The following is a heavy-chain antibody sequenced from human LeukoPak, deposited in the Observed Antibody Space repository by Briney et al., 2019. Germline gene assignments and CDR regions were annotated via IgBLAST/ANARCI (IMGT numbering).Heavy chain of an antibody. J-gene: IGHJ6*03. Sequence: SETLSLTCAVYGGSFSVYYWSWIRQPPGKGLEWIGEINHSGSTNYNPSLKSRVTISVDTSKNQFSLKLSSVTAADTAVYYCARGRGERLQYCYMDVWGKGTTVTVSS. CDR3: ARGRGERLQYCYMDV. D-gene: IGHD3-10*01. CDR1: GGSFSVYY. V-gene: IGHV4-34*01. CDR2: INHSGST.